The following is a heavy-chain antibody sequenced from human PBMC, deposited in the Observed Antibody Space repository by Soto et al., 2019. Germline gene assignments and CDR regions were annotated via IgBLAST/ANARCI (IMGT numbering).Heavy chain of an antibody. CDR1: GYSFTNYW. J-gene: IGHJ4*02. CDR2: IYPGDSDT. D-gene: IGHD2-2*01. CDR3: ARRKASSTTSLSFRAGFDY. V-gene: IGHV5-51*01. Sequence: GESLKISCKGSGYSFTNYWIGWVRQMPGKGLEWMGLIYPGDSDTRYSPSFEGQVTISADKSISTAYLQWSGLKASDTAMYYCARRKASSTTSLSFRAGFDYWGQGTLVTVSS.